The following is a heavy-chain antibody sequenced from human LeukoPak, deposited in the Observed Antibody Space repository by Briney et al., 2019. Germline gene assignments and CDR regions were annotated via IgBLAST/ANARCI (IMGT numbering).Heavy chain of an antibody. CDR1: GYTFTGYY. D-gene: IGHD4-17*01. Sequence: GASVKVSCKASGYTFTGYYMHWVRQAPGQGLEWMGWMNPNGGNTGYAQKFQGRVTITRNTSISTAYMELSSLRSEDTAVYYCARGSRDGDYTTWGQGTLVTVSS. J-gene: IGHJ5*02. CDR2: MNPNGGNT. V-gene: IGHV1-8*03. CDR3: ARGSRDGDYTT.